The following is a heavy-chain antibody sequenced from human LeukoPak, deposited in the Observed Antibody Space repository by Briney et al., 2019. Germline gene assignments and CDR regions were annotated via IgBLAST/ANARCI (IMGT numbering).Heavy chain of an antibody. V-gene: IGHV3-23*01. CDR2: ISGSGGST. CDR1: GFTFSSYA. CDR3: AKEEVDCSGGSCYKSPYWFDP. Sequence: PGGSLRLSCAASGFTFSSYAMSWVRQAPGKGLEWVSAISGSGGSTYYADSVKGRFTISRDNSKNTLYLQMNSLRAEDTAVYYCAKEEVDCSGGSCYKSPYWFDPWGQGTLVTVSS. J-gene: IGHJ5*02. D-gene: IGHD2-15*01.